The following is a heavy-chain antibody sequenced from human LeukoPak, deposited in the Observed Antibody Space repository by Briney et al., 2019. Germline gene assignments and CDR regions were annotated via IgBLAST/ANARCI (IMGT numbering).Heavy chain of an antibody. CDR1: GFTFSSYS. V-gene: IGHV3-21*01. CDR2: ISGSSSYI. J-gene: IGHJ5*02. D-gene: IGHD6-13*01. Sequence: GSLRLSCAASGFTFSSYSMNWVRQAPGKGLEWVSSISGSSSYIYYADSVKGRFTISRDNAKNSLYLQMNSLRAEDTAVYYCAREPSAGWFDPWGQGTLVTVSS. CDR3: AREPSAGWFDP.